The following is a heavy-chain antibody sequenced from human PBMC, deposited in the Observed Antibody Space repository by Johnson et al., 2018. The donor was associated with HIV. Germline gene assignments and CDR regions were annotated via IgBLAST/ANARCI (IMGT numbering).Heavy chain of an antibody. V-gene: IGHV3-74*01. CDR2: IKSAGSST. D-gene: IGHD6-13*01. CDR1: GFSFSNYW. Sequence: VQLVESGGGLVQPGGSLRLSCAVSGFSFSNYWMEWVRQAPGKGLVWVSRIKSAGSSTTYADSVKGRFTISRDNAKNSLYLQMNSLRVEDTAVYHCAKVAVATAAGGVALDVWGPGTMVTVSS. CDR3: AKVAVATAAGGVALDV. J-gene: IGHJ3*01.